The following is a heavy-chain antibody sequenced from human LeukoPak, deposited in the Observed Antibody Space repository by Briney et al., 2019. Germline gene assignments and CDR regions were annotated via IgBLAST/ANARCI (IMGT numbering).Heavy chain of an antibody. CDR1: GFTFSYSG. J-gene: IGHJ4*02. CDR3: VKTSGSGSAFDY. V-gene: IGHV3-30*02. CDR2: IRYDGNNL. Sequence: PGGSLRLSXAASGFTFSYSGMHWVRQAPGKGLEWVTFIRYDGNNLYYADSVKGRFTISRDNSKNTLNLQMNSLRAEDTAVYYCVKTSGSGSAFDYWGQGTLVTVSS. D-gene: IGHD3-10*01.